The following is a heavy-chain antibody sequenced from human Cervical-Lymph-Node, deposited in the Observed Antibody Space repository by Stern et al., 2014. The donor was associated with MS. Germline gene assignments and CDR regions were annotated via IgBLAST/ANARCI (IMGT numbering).Heavy chain of an antibody. CDR1: RDTFSHYA. CDR2: IIPGLGPT. J-gene: IGHJ5*02. Sequence: QLVQSGDEVKKPGSSVKVSCKASRDTFSHYALSWVRQAPEHGLEWMGGIIPGLGPTMYAQKFQGRISISADTSTNTLYMELSSLRSEDTAVYFCARDQGDYGSGSENSWFDPWGQGTLVTVSS. V-gene: IGHV1-69*06. D-gene: IGHD3-10*01. CDR3: ARDQGDYGSGSENSWFDP.